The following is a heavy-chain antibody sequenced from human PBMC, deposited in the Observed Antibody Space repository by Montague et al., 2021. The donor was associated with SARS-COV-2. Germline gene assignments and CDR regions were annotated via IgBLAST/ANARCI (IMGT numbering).Heavy chain of an antibody. J-gene: IGHJ3*01. Sequence: SLRLSCAASGFTFSSYSVNWVRQAPGKGLEWISYISSSTNIIYYADSVKGRFTISRDNARNSLYLQMNSLRVDDTAVYYCAKDLVLRAARPDALDVWGQGTVSPSL. V-gene: IGHV3-48*04. CDR2: ISSSTNII. D-gene: IGHD6-6*01. CDR1: GFTFSSYS. CDR3: AKDLVLRAARPDALDV.